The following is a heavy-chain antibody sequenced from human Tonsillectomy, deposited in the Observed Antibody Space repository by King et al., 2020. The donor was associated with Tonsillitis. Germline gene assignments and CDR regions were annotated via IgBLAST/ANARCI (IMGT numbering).Heavy chain of an antibody. J-gene: IGHJ6*02. V-gene: IGHV3-23*04. Sequence: VQLVESGGGLEQPGGSLRLSCAASGFTFSSYAMSWVRQAPGKGLEWVSVISGSGDSTYYADSVKGRFTISRDNSKNTLYLQMNSLRAEDPAVYYCAKDGSGWYYYYYGMDVWGQGTTVTVSS. D-gene: IGHD6-19*01. CDR1: GFTFSSYA. CDR2: ISGSGDST. CDR3: AKDGSGWYYYYYGMDV.